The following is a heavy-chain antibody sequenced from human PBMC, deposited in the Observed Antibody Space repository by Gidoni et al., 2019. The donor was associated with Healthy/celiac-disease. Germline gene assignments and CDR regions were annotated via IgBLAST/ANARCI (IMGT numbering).Heavy chain of an antibody. CDR3: ARGGPGHLTKYSSSWYDDYFDY. CDR2: INPSGGST. V-gene: IGHV1-46*01. CDR1: GYTFTSYD. Sequence: QEQLVQSGAEVKKPGASVKVSCKESGYTFTSYDMHWGRQAPGQGLEWMGIINPSGGSTSYAQKFQGRVTMTRDTSTSTVYMELSSLRSEDTAVYYCARGGPGHLTKYSSSWYDDYFDYWGQGTLVTVSS. D-gene: IGHD6-13*01. J-gene: IGHJ4*02.